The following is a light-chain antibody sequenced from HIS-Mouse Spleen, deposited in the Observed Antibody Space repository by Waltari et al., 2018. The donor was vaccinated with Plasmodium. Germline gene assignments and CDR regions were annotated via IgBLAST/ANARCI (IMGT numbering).Light chain of an antibody. CDR1: ALPKKY. V-gene: IGLV3-10*01. CDR2: EDS. CDR3: YSTDSSGNHRV. J-gene: IGLJ3*02. Sequence: SYELTQPPSVSVSPGQTARITCSGDALPKKYAYWYQQKSGQAPPLVIYEDSKRPSGFPGRVSGFSSGTMATLTIRGAKVEDEADYYCYSTDSSGNHRVFGGGTKLTVL.